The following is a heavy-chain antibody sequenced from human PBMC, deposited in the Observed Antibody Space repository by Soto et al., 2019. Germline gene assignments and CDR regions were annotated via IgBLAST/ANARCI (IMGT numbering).Heavy chain of an antibody. J-gene: IGHJ5*02. D-gene: IGHD4-17*01. CDR3: AHRGYGDYPRDNWFDP. CDR2: IYWNEDK. V-gene: IGHV2-5*01. Sequence: QITLKESGPTLVKPTQTLTLTCIFSGFSLKTGGAGVGWIRRPPEKPLEWLAVIYWNEDKRYNPSLRSRLTITKDTSKNQVVLTITNMDPVDTATYYCAHRGYGDYPRDNWFDPWGQGTLVTVSS. CDR1: GFSLKTGGAG.